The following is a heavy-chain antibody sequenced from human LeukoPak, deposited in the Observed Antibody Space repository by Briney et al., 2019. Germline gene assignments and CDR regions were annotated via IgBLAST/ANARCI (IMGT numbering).Heavy chain of an antibody. V-gene: IGHV3-30*18. CDR2: ISYDGSNK. J-gene: IGHJ4*02. CDR1: GFTFSSHG. CDR3: AKGTRGVIIPNFDY. D-gene: IGHD3-10*01. Sequence: GGSLRLSCAASGFTFSSHGMHWVRQAPGKGLEWVAVISYDGSNKYYADSVKGRFTISRDNSKNTLYLQMNSLRAEDTAVYYCAKGTRGVIIPNFDYWGQGTLVTVSS.